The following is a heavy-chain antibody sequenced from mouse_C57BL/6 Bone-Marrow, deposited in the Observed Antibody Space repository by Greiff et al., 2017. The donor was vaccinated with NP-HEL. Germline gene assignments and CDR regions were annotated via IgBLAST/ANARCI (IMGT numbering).Heavy chain of an antibody. Sequence: QVQLKQSGPELVKPGASVKLSCKASGYTFTSYDINWVKQRPGQGLEWIGWIYPRAGSTKYNEKFKGKATLTVDTSSSTAYMELHSLTSEDSAVYFCARYDGYYRYFDVWGTGTTVTVSS. D-gene: IGHD2-3*01. CDR3: ARYDGYYRYFDV. V-gene: IGHV1-85*01. CDR2: IYPRAGST. J-gene: IGHJ1*03. CDR1: GYTFTSYD.